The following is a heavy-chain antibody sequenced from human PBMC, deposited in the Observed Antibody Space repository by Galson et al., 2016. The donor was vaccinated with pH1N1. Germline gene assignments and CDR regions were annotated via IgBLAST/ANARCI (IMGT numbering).Heavy chain of an antibody. J-gene: IGHJ4*02. CDR3: ARAIAQGDSY. CDR1: GFTFKNFG. V-gene: IGHV3-7*01. D-gene: IGHD2-21*01. CDR2: INQDGSVK. Sequence: SLRLSCAASGFTFKNFGMRLVRQAPGKGLEWVANINQDGSVKYYVDSVKGRFTISRDSAKNSLYLQMDSLRAEDTAIYYCARAIAQGDSYWGQGTLVTVSS.